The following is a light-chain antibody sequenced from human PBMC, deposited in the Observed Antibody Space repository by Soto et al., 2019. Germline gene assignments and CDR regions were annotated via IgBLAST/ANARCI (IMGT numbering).Light chain of an antibody. J-gene: IGLJ1*01. CDR3: CSYAGNSDV. V-gene: IGLV2-23*01. CDR2: EGS. Sequence: QSVLTQPASVSGSPGQSITISCTGTSSDVGSYNLVSWYQQHPGKAPKLMIYEGSKRPSGVSSRFSGSKSGNTASLTISGLQAEDEADYYCCSYAGNSDVFGTGNKLTVL. CDR1: SSDVGSYNL.